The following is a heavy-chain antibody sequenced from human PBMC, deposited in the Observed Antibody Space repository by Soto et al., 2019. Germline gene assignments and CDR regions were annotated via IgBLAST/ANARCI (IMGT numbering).Heavy chain of an antibody. D-gene: IGHD2-2*01. V-gene: IGHV3-74*01. CDR1: GFTFSSYW. CDR2: INSDGSST. J-gene: IGHJ6*02. Sequence: GGSLRLSCAASGFTFSSYWMHWVRQAPGKGLVWVSRINSDGSSTSYADSVKGRFTISRDNAKNTLYLQMNSLRAEDTAVYYCAREGGYCSSTSCSACYYGMDVWGQGTTVTVSS. CDR3: AREGGYCSSTSCSACYYGMDV.